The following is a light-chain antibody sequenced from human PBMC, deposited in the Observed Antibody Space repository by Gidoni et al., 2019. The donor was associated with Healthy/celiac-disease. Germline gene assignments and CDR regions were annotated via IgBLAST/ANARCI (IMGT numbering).Light chain of an antibody. CDR2: AAS. CDR1: HSISSY. J-gene: IGKJ2*03. V-gene: IGKV1-39*01. Sequence: DSQMTQSPSSLSASVGERVTITCRASHSISSYLSWYQQKPGKAPKLLIYAASRLQSGGPSRCSGSGSGRDFTLTISSLLPEDFATYYCQQSYGTPRYSLGQGTKLEIK. CDR3: QQSYGTPRYS.